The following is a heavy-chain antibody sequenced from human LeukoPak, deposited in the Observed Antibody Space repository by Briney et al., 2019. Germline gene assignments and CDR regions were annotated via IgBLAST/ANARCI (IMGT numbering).Heavy chain of an antibody. J-gene: IGHJ3*02. D-gene: IGHD4-17*01. CDR3: ARIRTSYDAFDI. CDR1: GGSISSYY. CDR2: IYYSGST. Sequence: PSETLSLTCTVSGGSISSYYWSWIRQPPGKGLEWIGCIYYSGSTNYNPSLKSRVTISVDTSKNQFSLKLSSVTAADTAVYYCARIRTSYDAFDIWGQGTMVTVSS. V-gene: IGHV4-59*08.